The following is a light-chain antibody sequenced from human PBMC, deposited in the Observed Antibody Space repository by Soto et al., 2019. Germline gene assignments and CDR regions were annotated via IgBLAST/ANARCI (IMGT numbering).Light chain of an antibody. J-gene: IGKJ3*01. Sequence: DIVMTQSPASLAVSLGERATINCKSSRSVLYSSNNKNYLAWYQQKPGQPPKLLIYWASTRESGVPDRFSGSGSGTDFTLTISSLQSEDVAVYYCQQYYGSPSFGPGTKVDIK. CDR3: QQYYGSPS. CDR2: WAS. V-gene: IGKV4-1*01. CDR1: RSVLYSSNNKNY.